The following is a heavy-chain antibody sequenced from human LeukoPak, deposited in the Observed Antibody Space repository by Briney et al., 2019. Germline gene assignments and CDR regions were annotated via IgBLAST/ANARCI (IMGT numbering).Heavy chain of an antibody. D-gene: IGHD4-17*01. Sequence: GGSLRLPCVASGFTFSTYGMHWVRQAPGKGVEWVPFMRFDGSQQHYADSVQGRFTISRDNSINTLYLQMNSLRPDDTSVYYCSKNREPSGDYAGAFDYWGQGTLVTVSS. CDR1: GFTFSTYG. CDR3: SKNREPSGDYAGAFDY. CDR2: MRFDGSQQ. J-gene: IGHJ4*02. V-gene: IGHV3-30*02.